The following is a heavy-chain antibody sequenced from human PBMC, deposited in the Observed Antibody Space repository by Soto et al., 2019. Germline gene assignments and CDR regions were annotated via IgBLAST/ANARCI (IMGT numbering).Heavy chain of an antibody. CDR1: GFTFSNAW. V-gene: IGHV3-15*01. Sequence: EVQLVESGGGLVKPGGSLRLSCAASGFTFSNAWMSWVRQAPGKGLEWVGRIKSKTDGGTTDYAAPVKGRFTISRDDSKNTLYLQMNSLKTEDTAVYYCTTSGTQLWFLADYWGQGTLVTVSS. CDR3: TTSGTQLWFLADY. D-gene: IGHD5-18*01. J-gene: IGHJ4*02. CDR2: IKSKTDGGTT.